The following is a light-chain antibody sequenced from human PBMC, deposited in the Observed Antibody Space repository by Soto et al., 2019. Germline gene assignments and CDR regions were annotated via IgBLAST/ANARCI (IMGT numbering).Light chain of an antibody. V-gene: IGLV2-14*01. Sequence: QSVLTQPASVSGSPGQSITISRTGTSSDVGGYNYVSWYQQHPGKAPKFMIYDVSNRPSGVSNRFSGSKSGNTASLTISGLQAEEEADYYCSSYTTSNTRQIVFGTGTKVTVL. J-gene: IGLJ1*01. CDR2: DVS. CDR3: SSYTTSNTRQIV. CDR1: SSDVGGYNY.